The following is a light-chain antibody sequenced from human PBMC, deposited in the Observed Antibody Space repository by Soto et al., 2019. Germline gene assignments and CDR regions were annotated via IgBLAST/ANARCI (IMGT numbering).Light chain of an antibody. CDR2: AGT. J-gene: IGLJ3*02. CDR3: SLFTGRGTPV. Sequence: QSPLTQPASVSRSPRQTIAISSTGTDSDVGGCNFVSWYRLYPGKAPVLIIYAGTSRPSGVSYRFSGSKSGNAASLTISGLQADDEADFYCSLFTGRGTPVFGGGTKGTVL. V-gene: IGLV2-14*01. CDR1: DSDVGGCNF.